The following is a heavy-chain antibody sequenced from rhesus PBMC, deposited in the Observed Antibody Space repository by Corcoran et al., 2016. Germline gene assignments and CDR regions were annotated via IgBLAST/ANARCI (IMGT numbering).Heavy chain of an antibody. CDR3: ARESHYSRDY. Sequence: EGRLGEAGGGVVKPGGSLGLPWAASGFTSRDYLKEWVRQAPGKGPEWVGFIRNKANVGTTEYGASVKGRFTISRDDSKSIASLHIDSLKTEDTAVYYCARESHYSRDYWGQGVLVTVSS. V-gene: IGHV3-116*02. CDR2: IRNKANVGTT. CDR1: GFTSRDYL. J-gene: IGHJ4*01. D-gene: IGHD5-12*01.